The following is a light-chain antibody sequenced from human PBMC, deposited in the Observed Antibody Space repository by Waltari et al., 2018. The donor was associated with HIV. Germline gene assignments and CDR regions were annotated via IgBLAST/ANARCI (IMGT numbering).Light chain of an antibody. V-gene: IGLV1-44*01. CDR1: TSNIRRLA. J-gene: IGLJ1*01. Sequence: QSVLPQPPSMSGTPGQRVTISCSGSTSNIRRLAVHWYQQLPGTAPKLLIYSDNQRPAGVPDRFSGSKSGTSASLAISGLQSDDEADYYCAAWDDSLIAHVFGPGTKVTVL. CDR2: SDN. CDR3: AAWDDSLIAHV.